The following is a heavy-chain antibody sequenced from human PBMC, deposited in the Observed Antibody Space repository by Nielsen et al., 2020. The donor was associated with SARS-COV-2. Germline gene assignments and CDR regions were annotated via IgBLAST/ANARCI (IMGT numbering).Heavy chain of an antibody. V-gene: IGHV2-70*01. CDR1: GFSLSTSGVG. CDR3: ARMATVTYPYYYYYGMDV. Sequence: SGPTLVKPTQTLTLTCTFSGFSLSTSGVGVGWIRQPPGKALEWLALIDWDDDKYYSTSLKTRLTISKDTSKNQVVLTMTNMDPVDTATYYCARMATVTYPYYYYYGMDVWGQGTTVTVSS. J-gene: IGHJ6*02. CDR2: IDWDDDK. D-gene: IGHD4-17*01.